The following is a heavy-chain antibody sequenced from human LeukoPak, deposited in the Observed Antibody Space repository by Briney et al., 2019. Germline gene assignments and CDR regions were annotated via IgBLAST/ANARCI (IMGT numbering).Heavy chain of an antibody. Sequence: GGSLRLSCAASGFTFTSDAMTWVRPAPGEGLWRVSTITGSDDRTYYADSVKGRFTISRDYSKNTVHLQLNSLRAEDTAMYYCAKGPQLGSGYHPDYWGQGTLVTVSS. CDR3: AKGPQLGSGYHPDY. V-gene: IGHV3-23*01. J-gene: IGHJ4*02. D-gene: IGHD3-22*01. CDR2: ITGSDDRT. CDR1: GFTFTSDA.